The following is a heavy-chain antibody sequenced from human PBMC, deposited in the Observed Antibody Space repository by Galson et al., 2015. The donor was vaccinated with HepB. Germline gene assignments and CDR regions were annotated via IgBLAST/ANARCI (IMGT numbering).Heavy chain of an antibody. CDR2: INPGTGNT. CDR1: GFTFTTYA. D-gene: IGHD6-19*01. CDR3: ARGSEYFDY. J-gene: IGHJ4*02. Sequence: SVKVSCKASGFTFTTYAVHWVRQAPGQRLEWMGWINPGTGNTKYSLNFQGRVTITRYTSASTVYMELSSLTSADTAVYYCARGSEYFDYWGQGALVTVSS. V-gene: IGHV1-3*01.